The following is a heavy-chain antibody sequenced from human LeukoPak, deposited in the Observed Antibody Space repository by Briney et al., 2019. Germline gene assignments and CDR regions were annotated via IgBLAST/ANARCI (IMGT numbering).Heavy chain of an antibody. CDR1: GGSISSSNW. V-gene: IGHV4-4*02. D-gene: IGHD6-13*01. CDR3: ARLRTPGIAAAGNNWFDP. CDR2: IYHSGST. J-gene: IGHJ5*02. Sequence: SETLSLTCAVSGGSISSSNWWSWVRQPPGKGLEWIGEIYHSGSTNYNPSLKSRVTISVDKSKNQFSLKLSSVTAADTAVYYCARLRTPGIAAAGNNWFDPWGQGTLVTVSS.